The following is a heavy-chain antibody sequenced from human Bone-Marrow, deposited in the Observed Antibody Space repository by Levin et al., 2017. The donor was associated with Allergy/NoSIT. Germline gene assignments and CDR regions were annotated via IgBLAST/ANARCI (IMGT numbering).Heavy chain of an antibody. V-gene: IGHV3-7*01. Sequence: ETLSLTCAASGFTFSRFWMGWVCQAPGKGLEWVAYIKEDGNEEKYVDSVKGRLTIYRDNAQNLLYLQMNSLRVEDTAVYYCVKDRGGRSGMDVWGQGTTVTVSS. CDR1: GFTFSRFW. D-gene: IGHD3-10*01. CDR2: IKEDGNEE. CDR3: VKDRGGRSGMDV. J-gene: IGHJ6*02.